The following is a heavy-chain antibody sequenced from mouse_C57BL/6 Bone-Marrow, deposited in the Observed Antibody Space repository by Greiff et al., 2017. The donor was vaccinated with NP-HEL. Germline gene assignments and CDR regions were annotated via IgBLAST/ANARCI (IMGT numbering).Heavy chain of an antibody. CDR2: IDPENGDT. CDR3: TTGGSSPYAMDY. D-gene: IGHD1-1*01. CDR1: GFNIKDDY. Sequence: VQLQQSGAELVRPGASVKLSCTVSGFNIKDDYMHWVKQRPEQGLEWIGWIDPENGDTEYASKFQGKATIPADTSSNTAYLQLSSLTSEDTAVYYFTTGGSSPYAMDYWGQGTSVTVSS. V-gene: IGHV14-4*01. J-gene: IGHJ4*01.